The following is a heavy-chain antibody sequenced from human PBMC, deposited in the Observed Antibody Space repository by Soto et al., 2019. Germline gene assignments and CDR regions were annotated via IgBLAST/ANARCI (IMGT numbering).Heavy chain of an antibody. Sequence: GGSLRLSCAASGFTVSSNYMSWVRQAPGKGLEWVSVIYSGGSTYYADSVKGRFTISRHNSKNTLYLQMNSLRAEDTAVYYCAREYSSSQSYYYYYMDVWGKGITVTVSS. CDR1: GFTVSSNY. CDR3: AREYSSSQSYYYYYMDV. D-gene: IGHD6-6*01. J-gene: IGHJ6*03. V-gene: IGHV3-53*04. CDR2: IYSGGST.